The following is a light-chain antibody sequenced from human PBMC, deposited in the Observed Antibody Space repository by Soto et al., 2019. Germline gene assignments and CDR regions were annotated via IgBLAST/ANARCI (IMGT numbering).Light chain of an antibody. V-gene: IGKV3-15*01. J-gene: IGKJ5*01. Sequence: IVMTQSPATLSVSPWERATLSCRASQSVDSNLAWYQQKPGQPPRLLIYDASTRATGVPARFSGSGSGTEFTLTISSLQSEAFAVYYCQQYNNWPSTFGQGTRLEIK. CDR2: DAS. CDR1: QSVDSN. CDR3: QQYNNWPST.